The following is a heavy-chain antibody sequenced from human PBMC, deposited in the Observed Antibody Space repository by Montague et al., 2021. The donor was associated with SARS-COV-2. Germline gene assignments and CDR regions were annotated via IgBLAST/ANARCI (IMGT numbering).Heavy chain of an antibody. D-gene: IGHD3-16*02. CDR2: ISTSAYSM. CDR3: TRDYRSIVGDGLDL. V-gene: IGHV3-48*04. CDR1: GFTFSNYG. Sequence: SLRLSCAASGFTFSNYGMNWVRQAPGKGPEWVSYISTSAYSMSYAGSVKGRFTTSRDNGKNSLSLQMNSLRVEDTAVYYCTRDYRSIVGDGLDLWGQGTKVTVSS. J-gene: IGHJ3*01.